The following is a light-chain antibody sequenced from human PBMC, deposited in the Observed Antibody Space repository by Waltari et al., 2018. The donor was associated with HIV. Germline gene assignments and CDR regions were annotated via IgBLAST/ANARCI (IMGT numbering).Light chain of an antibody. CDR2: STN. V-gene: IGLV7-43*01. J-gene: IGLJ1*01. CDR1: TGAVTSGNY. Sequence: QTVVTQEPSLTVSPGGTATLTCASSTGAVTSGNYPTGFQQKPGHAPRALIYSTNKKHSWTPARFSGSLLGGKAALTLSGVQPEDEAEYYCLLYYGGQGYVFGTGTKVTVL. CDR3: LLYYGGQGYV.